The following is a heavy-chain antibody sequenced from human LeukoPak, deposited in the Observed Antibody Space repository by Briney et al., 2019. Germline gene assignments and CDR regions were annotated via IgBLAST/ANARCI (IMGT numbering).Heavy chain of an antibody. D-gene: IGHD6-13*01. Sequence: SETLSLTCTVSGGSISSGGYYWSWIRQHPGKGLEWIGYIYHSGSTYYNPSPKSRLTISVDTSKNQFSLKLGSVTAADTAVYYCARSRLGRMAAAGPPDNWGQGTLVTVSS. CDR1: GGSISSGGYY. CDR2: IYHSGST. CDR3: ARSRLGRMAAAGPPDN. V-gene: IGHV4-31*03. J-gene: IGHJ4*02.